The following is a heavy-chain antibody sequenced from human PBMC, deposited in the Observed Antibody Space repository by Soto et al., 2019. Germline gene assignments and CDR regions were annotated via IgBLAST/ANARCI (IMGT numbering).Heavy chain of an antibody. V-gene: IGHV4-59*08. Sequence: SETLSLTCTVSGGSISSYYWSWIRQPPGKGLEWIGYIYNSGSTNYNPSLKSRVTISVDTSKNQFSLKLSSVTAADTAVYYCARGSTWYSRRWYRYWGQGILVTVS. CDR3: ARGSTWYSRRWYRY. CDR2: IYNSGST. D-gene: IGHD6-13*01. J-gene: IGHJ4*02. CDR1: GGSISSYY.